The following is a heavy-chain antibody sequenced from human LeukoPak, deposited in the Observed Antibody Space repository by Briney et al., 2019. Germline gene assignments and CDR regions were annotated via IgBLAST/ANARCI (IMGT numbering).Heavy chain of an antibody. J-gene: IGHJ4*02. CDR3: QSRYLEWLLEY. CDR1: GGSIDSNNYY. D-gene: IGHD3-3*01. V-gene: IGHV4-39*01. Sequence: SETLSLTCTVSGGSIDSNNYYWGWIRQPPGKGLEWIGSIYSSGSAYYNPSLKSRVTISVDTSKNQFSLRLSSVTAADTAVYYCQSRYLEWLLEYWGQGTLVTVSS. CDR2: IYSSGSA.